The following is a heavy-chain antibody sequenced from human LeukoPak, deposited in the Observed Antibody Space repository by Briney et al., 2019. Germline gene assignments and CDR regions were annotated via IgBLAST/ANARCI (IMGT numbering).Heavy chain of an antibody. D-gene: IGHD3-16*01. CDR2: INSDGSST. V-gene: IGHV3-74*01. CDR3: ASIYDYLDY. J-gene: IGHJ4*02. CDR1: GFTFSSYW. Sequence: GGSLRLSCAVSGFTFSSYWMHWVRQAPGKGLVWVARINSDGSSTAYADSLKDRFTISRDNAKNTLYLQMNSLRAEDTAVYYCASIYDYLDYWGQGTLVTVSA.